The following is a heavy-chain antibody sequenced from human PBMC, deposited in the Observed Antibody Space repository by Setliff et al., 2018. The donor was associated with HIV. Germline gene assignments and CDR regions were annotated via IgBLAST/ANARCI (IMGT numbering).Heavy chain of an antibody. CDR3: AHRPPRGGSGAYRFDP. Sequence: SGPTLVNPTQTLTLTCTFSGFSLSTDGVGVGWIRQPPGKALEWLVLIYWDNDMRYSPSLKSRLTITKDTSKNQVVLTMTNMDPVDTATYYCAHRPPRGGSGAYRFDPWGQGTLVTVSS. J-gene: IGHJ5*02. CDR1: GFSLSTDGVG. D-gene: IGHD2-15*01. CDR2: IYWDNDM. V-gene: IGHV2-5*02.